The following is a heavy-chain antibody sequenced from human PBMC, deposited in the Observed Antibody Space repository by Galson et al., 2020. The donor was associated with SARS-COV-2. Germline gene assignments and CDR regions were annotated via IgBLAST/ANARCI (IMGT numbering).Heavy chain of an antibody. CDR3: ARGGPYGGFDY. CDR2: RYHSCQT. Sequence: SETLSLTCIVSGYSISSGYYWAWLRPPPGKVLEWIASRYHSCQTFYNPSLRSRVMISVDTSNNRFTLKLRSVTAADTAKYLCARGGPYGGFDYWGQGTLVNASS. J-gene: IGHJ4*02. D-gene: IGHD3-16*01. V-gene: IGHV4-38-2*02. CDR1: GYSISSGYY.